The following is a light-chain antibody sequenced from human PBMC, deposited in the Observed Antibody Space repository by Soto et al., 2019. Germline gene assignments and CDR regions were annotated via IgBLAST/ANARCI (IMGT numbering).Light chain of an antibody. CDR1: QSISSW. CDR2: DAS. V-gene: IGKV1-5*01. Sequence: DIQMTQSPSTLSASVGDRVTITCRASQSISSWLAWYQQKPGKAPKLLIYDASSLVSGVPSRFSGSGSGTEFTLTISSLQPDDFATYYGQQYNSYSQAFGQGTKVEIK. J-gene: IGKJ1*01. CDR3: QQYNSYSQA.